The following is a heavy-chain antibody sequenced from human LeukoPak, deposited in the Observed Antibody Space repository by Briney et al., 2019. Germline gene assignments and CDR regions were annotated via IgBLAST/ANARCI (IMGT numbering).Heavy chain of an antibody. CDR2: INHSGST. V-gene: IGHV4-34*01. J-gene: IGHJ4*02. Sequence: SDTLALTCAGYGGSCSSYYWSWIRQPPGKRLEWIGEINHSGSTNYNPSLKSRVTISVDTSKNQFSLKLSSVTAADTAVYYCARKRITIFGVSRGFDYWGQGTLVTVSS. CDR3: ARKRITIFGVSRGFDY. CDR1: GGSCSSYY. D-gene: IGHD3-3*01.